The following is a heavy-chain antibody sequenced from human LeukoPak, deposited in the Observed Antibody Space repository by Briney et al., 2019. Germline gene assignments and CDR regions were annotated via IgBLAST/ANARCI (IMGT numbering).Heavy chain of an antibody. CDR1: GFTFDDYA. D-gene: IGHD3-22*01. J-gene: IGHJ3*02. CDR2: ISWNSGSI. V-gene: IGHV3-9*01. CDR3: AKEANYYYTSGYYGSGSFDI. Sequence: GGSLRLSCAASGFTFDDYAMGWVHQAPGKGLEWVSGISWNSGSIGYEDSVKGRFTISRDNAKTSLYLQMNSLRAEDTALYYCAKEANYYYTSGYYGSGSFDIWGQGTMVTVSS.